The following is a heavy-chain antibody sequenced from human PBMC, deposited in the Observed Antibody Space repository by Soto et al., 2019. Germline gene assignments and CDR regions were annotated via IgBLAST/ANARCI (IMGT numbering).Heavy chain of an antibody. V-gene: IGHV5-51*01. CDR3: ARHGLRRQLVPQVGYYYYGMDV. D-gene: IGHD6-6*01. J-gene: IGHJ6*02. CDR1: GYSFTSYW. CDR2: IYPGDSDT. Sequence: PGESLKISCKGSGYSFTSYWIGWGRQMPGKGPEWIVIIYPGDSDTRSSPSFQGQVTISADKSISTAYLQWSSLKASDTAMYYCARHGLRRQLVPQVGYYYYGMDVWGQGTTVTVS.